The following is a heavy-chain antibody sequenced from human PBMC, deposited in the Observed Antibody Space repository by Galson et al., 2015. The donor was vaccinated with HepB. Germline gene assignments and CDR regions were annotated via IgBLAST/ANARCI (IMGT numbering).Heavy chain of an antibody. D-gene: IGHD6-13*01. Sequence: SLRLSCAASGFTFSSYSMNWVRQAPGKGLEWVSYISSSSSTIYYADSVKGRFTISRDNAKNSLYLQMNSLRAEDTAVYYCARDRAEQQLVGGYYEYYYYMDVWGKGTTVTVSS. CDR3: ARDRAEQQLVGGYYEYYYYMDV. J-gene: IGHJ6*03. CDR2: ISSSSSTI. CDR1: GFTFSSYS. V-gene: IGHV3-48*01.